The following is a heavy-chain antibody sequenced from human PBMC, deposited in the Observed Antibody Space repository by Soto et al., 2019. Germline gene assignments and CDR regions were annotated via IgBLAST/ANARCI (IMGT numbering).Heavy chain of an antibody. J-gene: IGHJ5*02. D-gene: IGHD3-10*01. CDR1: GDSITNNKW. CDR3: ARYGSGSSVWFDP. Sequence: SETLSLTCSVSGDSITNNKWWSWVRQPPGKGLEWIGEMHHSGSIHYTASLKTRATISVDTSRNQFSLQLTSVTAADTALYFCARYGSGSSVWFDPWGQGTLVTVSS. CDR2: MHHSGSI. V-gene: IGHV4-4*02.